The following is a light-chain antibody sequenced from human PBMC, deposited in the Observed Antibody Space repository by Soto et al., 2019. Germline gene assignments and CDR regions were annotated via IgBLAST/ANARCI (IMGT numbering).Light chain of an antibody. V-gene: IGKV2-28*01. Sequence: TPSPLYLPITPGEPAPITCRSSQILLHSSGYTYVDCYLQKAGQSPQLLIYLGSNRASGVPDRFSGSGLGTDFTLKISRVEAEDVGVYYCMQTLQTPTFGQGTKVDI. CDR1: QILLHSSGYTY. CDR2: LGS. CDR3: MQTLQTPT. J-gene: IGKJ1*01.